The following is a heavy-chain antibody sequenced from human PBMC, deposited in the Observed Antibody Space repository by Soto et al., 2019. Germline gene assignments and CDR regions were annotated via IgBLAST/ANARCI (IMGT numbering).Heavy chain of an antibody. CDR3: ARLGTHDYIMRGHFDS. Sequence: SETLSLTCTVSGGSISSSSSYWGWIRQPPGKGLEWIGSIYYSGSTYYNPSLKSRVNILQDTSKNQFSLNLTSMTAADTAVYYCARLGTHDYIMRGHFDSWGQGTLVTVSS. J-gene: IGHJ4*02. D-gene: IGHD4-4*01. CDR1: GGSISSSSSY. V-gene: IGHV4-39*01. CDR2: IYYSGST.